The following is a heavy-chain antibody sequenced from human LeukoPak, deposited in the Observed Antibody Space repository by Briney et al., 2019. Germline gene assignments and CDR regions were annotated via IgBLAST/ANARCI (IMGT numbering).Heavy chain of an antibody. CDR2: ISSSSSYI. J-gene: IGHJ4*02. CDR1: GFTFSSYS. D-gene: IGHD2-2*01. Sequence: PGGALRLSRAASGFTFSSYSMNWVRQAPGKGLEWVSSISSSSSYIYYADSVKGRFTISRDNATNSLYLQLNSLRAEDTAVYYCARGDIVVVPAAPFDYWGQGTLVTVSS. CDR3: ARGDIVVVPAAPFDY. V-gene: IGHV3-21*01.